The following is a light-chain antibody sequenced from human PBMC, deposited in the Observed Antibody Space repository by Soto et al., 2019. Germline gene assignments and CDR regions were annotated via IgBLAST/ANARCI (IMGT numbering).Light chain of an antibody. V-gene: IGLV1-44*01. CDR1: YSNIGINY. J-gene: IGLJ3*02. CDR3: VAWDDSLNGPV. CDR2: DNS. Sequence: QSVLTQPPSASAAPGQRVTVSCSGTYSNIGINYVSWYRQLSGTAPQLLIYDNSQRATGVPDRFSGSKSGTSASLVISGLQTGDEADYYCVAWDDSLNGPVFGGGTKLTVL.